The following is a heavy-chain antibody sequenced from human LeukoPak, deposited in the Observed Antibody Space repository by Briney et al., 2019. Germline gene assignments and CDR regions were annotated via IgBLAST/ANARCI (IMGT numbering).Heavy chain of an antibody. J-gene: IGHJ4*02. D-gene: IGHD4-17*01. Sequence: GGSLRLSCAASGFTFSRYEMHWVRQAPGKGLEWVAGIWFHGKSTYYTDSVKGRFTISKDNSNNTLYLQMNSLRAADTAVYYCAKPDYDDRLFYFDSWGQGALVTVSA. CDR3: AKPDYDDRLFYFDS. CDR2: IWFHGKST. CDR1: GFTFSRYE. V-gene: IGHV3-33*06.